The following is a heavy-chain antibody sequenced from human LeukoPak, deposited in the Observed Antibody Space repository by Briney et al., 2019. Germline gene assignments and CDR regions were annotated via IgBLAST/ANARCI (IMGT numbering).Heavy chain of an antibody. D-gene: IGHD2-2*01. CDR3: ARQXIVXXPAAMSVGSPVGNWFXP. J-gene: IGHJ5*01. CDR1: GGSISSSSYY. Sequence: PSETLSLTCTVSGGSISSSSYYWGWIRQPPGKGLEWIGSIYYSGSTYYNPSLKSRVTISVDTSKNQFSLKLSPVTAADTAVYYCARQXIVXXPAAMSVGSPVGNWFXPXXQG. V-gene: IGHV4-39*01. CDR2: IYYSGST.